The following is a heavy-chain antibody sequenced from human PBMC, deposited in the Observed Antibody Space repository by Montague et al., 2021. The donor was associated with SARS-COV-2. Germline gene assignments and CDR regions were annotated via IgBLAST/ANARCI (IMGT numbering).Heavy chain of an antibody. J-gene: IGHJ6*02. D-gene: IGHD6-13*01. CDR3: ARVGRQQLVRLSGMDV. Sequence: SETLSLTCTVSGGSISSSSYYRGWIRQPPGKGLEWIGSIYYSGSTYYNPSLKSRVTISVDTSKNQFSLKLSSVTAADSAVYYCARVGRQQLVRLSGMDVWGQGTTVPVSS. CDR2: IYYSGST. CDR1: GGSISSSSYY. V-gene: IGHV4-39*07.